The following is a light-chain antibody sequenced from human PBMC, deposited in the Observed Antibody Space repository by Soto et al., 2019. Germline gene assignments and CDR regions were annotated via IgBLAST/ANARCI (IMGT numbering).Light chain of an antibody. J-gene: IGKJ3*01. Sequence: DIQMTQSPSSLSASVGDRVTITCRASQSISSYLNWYQQKPGKAPKVLIYAASTLQSGVPSRFSGSGAGTDFTLTISSLQPEDFATYFCQQSYTTPFTFSPGTKVYIK. V-gene: IGKV1-39*01. CDR1: QSISSY. CDR3: QQSYTTPFT. CDR2: AAS.